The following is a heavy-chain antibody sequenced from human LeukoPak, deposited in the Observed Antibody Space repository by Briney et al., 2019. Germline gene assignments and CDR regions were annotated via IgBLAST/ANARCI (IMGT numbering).Heavy chain of an antibody. CDR3: ARHVGYCTGTSCAHYYYYYMDV. CDR1: GYSIRSRYY. Sequence: SETLSLTCAVSGYSIRSRYYWGWIRQPPGKGLEWIGSIYHSGSTYYNPSLRSRVTTSVDTSKNQFSLKLSSVTAADTAVYYCARHVGYCTGTSCAHYYYYYMDVWGKGTTVTVSS. J-gene: IGHJ6*03. D-gene: IGHD2-2*01. CDR2: IYHSGST. V-gene: IGHV4-38-2*01.